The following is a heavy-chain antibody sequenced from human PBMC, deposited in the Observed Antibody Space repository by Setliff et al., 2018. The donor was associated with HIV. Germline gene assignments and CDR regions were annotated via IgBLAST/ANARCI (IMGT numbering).Heavy chain of an antibody. CDR1: GGTFNNYV. CDR2: IIPILDTT. CDR3: ARDLDEAVKDADNYVPLDL. J-gene: IGHJ5*02. D-gene: IGHD3-16*01. Sequence: SVKVSCKAAGGTFNNYVFSWVRKAPGRGLEWIGTIIPILDTTNYAQKLQDRVTITTDESTSTAYMELRSLTSEDTAVYYCARDLDEAVKDADNYVPLDLWGQGTLVTVS. V-gene: IGHV1-69*11.